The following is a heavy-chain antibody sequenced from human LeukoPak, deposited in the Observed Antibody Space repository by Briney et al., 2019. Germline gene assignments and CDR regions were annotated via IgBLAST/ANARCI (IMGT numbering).Heavy chain of an antibody. CDR1: GGSFSSSSYY. J-gene: IGHJ4*02. CDR2: LYYSGST. Sequence: PSETLSLTCTVSGGSFSSSSYYWGWIRQPPGKGLEWIGSLYYSGSTYYNPSLKSRVTISVDTSKNQFSLKLSSVPAADTAVYYCASPRVRLGELSFDFDYWGQGTLVTVSS. D-gene: IGHD3-16*02. V-gene: IGHV4-39*01. CDR3: ASPRVRLGELSFDFDY.